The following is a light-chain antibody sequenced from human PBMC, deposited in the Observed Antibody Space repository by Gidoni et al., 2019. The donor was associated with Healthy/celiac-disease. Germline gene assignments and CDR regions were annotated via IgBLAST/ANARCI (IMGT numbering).Light chain of an antibody. V-gene: IGKV3-20*01. J-gene: IGKJ1*01. CDR3: QQYGSSPT. CDR2: GAS. Sequence: ELVLTQSPGTLSLSPGERATLACRASQSVRSSYLAWYQQKPGQAPRLLINGASSRATDIPDRFSGSGSGTDFTLTISRLEPEDFAVYYCQQYGSSPTFGQGTKVDIK. CDR1: QSVRSSY.